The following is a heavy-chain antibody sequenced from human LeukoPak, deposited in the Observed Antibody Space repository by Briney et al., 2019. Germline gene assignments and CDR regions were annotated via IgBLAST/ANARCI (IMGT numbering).Heavy chain of an antibody. CDR2: ISYDGSNK. D-gene: IGHD5-18*01. CDR3: ARDPGYSYGYDY. V-gene: IGHV3-33*05. J-gene: IGHJ4*02. Sequence: PGGSLRLSCAASGFTFSSYGMRWVRQAPGKGLEWVAVISYDGSNKYYADSVKGRFTISRDNSKNTLYLQMNSLRAEDTAVYYCARDPGYSYGYDYWGQGTLVTVSS. CDR1: GFTFSSYG.